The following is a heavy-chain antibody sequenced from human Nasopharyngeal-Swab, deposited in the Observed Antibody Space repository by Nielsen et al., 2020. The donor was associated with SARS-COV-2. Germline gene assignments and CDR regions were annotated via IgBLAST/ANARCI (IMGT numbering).Heavy chain of an antibody. CDR2: INAGKGNT. CDR1: GYTFTSYA. J-gene: IGHJ4*02. D-gene: IGHD3-16*02. CDR3: ARDITFGGVIAPYFDY. V-gene: IGHV1-3*01. Sequence: ASVKASCKASGYTFTSYAMHWARQAPGQRLEWMGWINAGKGNTKYSQKFQGRVTITRDTSASTAYMELSSLRSEDTAVYYCARDITFGGVIAPYFDYWGQGTLVTVSS.